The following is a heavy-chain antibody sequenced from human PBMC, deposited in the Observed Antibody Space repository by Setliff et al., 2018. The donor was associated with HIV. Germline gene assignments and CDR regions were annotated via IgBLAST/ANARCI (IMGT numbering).Heavy chain of an antibody. D-gene: IGHD3-10*01. CDR2: IFASGSS. Sequence: SETLSLTCAVSGDSIGTYSWHWLRQPPGKGLEWIEYIFASGSSLYNPSLQSRVSISIDTSKNQFSLKLSSVTAADTAVYYCARRIDNSGSLPAKNWFDTWGQGRLVTVSS. CDR1: GDSIGTYS. V-gene: IGHV4-4*09. J-gene: IGHJ5*02. CDR3: ARRIDNSGSLPAKNWFDT.